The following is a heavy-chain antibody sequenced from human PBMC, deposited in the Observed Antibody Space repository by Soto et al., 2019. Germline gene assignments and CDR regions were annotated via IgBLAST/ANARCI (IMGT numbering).Heavy chain of an antibody. CDR2: ISAYNGNT. J-gene: IGHJ4*02. D-gene: IGHD3-22*01. V-gene: IGHV1-18*01. CDR1: GYTFTSYG. CDR3: ARAGRDSSSGYPFDY. Sequence: QVQLVQSGAEVKKPGASVKVSCKASGYTFTSYGISWVRQAPGQGLEWMGWISAYNGNTKYSQKFQGRVTITRDTSASTAYMELSSLRSEDTAVYYCARAGRDSSSGYPFDYWGQGTLVTVSS.